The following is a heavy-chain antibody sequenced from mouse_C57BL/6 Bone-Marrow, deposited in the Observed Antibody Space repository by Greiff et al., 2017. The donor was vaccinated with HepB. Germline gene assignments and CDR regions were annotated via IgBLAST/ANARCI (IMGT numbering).Heavy chain of an antibody. J-gene: IGHJ2*01. CDR2: IHPNSGST. V-gene: IGHV1-64*01. CDR3: AREGITTVVATDY. D-gene: IGHD1-1*01. Sequence: QVQLQHPGAELVKPGASVKLSCKASGYTFTSYWMHWVKQRPGQGLEWIGMIHPNSGSTNYNEKFKSKATLTVDKSSSTAYMQLSSLTSEDSAVYYCAREGITTVVATDYWGQGTTLTVSS. CDR1: GYTFTSYW.